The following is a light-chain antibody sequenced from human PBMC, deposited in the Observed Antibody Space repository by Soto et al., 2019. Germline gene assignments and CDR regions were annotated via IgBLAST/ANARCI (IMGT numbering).Light chain of an antibody. CDR1: SSDVGGYNY. J-gene: IGLJ2*01. Sequence: QSVLTQPASVSGSPGQSITISCTGTSSDVGGYNYVSWYQKHPGKAPKLMIYDVSNRPSGVSNRCSGSKSGNTASLTISGLQAEDEAEYYCCSYTTSSTVLFGGGTKLTDL. CDR3: CSYTTSSTVL. V-gene: IGLV2-14*03. CDR2: DVS.